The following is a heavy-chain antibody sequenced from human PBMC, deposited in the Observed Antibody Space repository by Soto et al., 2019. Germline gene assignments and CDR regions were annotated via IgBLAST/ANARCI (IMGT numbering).Heavy chain of an antibody. CDR3: ARHSPYYYDSSGYYYDGAFDI. V-gene: IGHV4-30-2*01. J-gene: IGHJ3*02. D-gene: IGHD3-22*01. CDR1: GGSISSGGYS. CDR2: IYHSGST. Sequence: NPSETLSLTCAVSGGSISSGGYSWSWIRQPPGKGLEWIGYIYHSGSTYYNPSLKSRVTISVDRSKNQFSLKLSSVTAADTAVYYCARHSPYYYDSSGYYYDGAFDIWGQGTMVTVSS.